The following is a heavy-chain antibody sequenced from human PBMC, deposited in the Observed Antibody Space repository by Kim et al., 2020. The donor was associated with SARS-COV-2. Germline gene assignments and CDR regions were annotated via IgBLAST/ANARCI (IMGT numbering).Heavy chain of an antibody. CDR2: IWYDGSNK. J-gene: IGHJ4*02. CDR1: GFTFSSYG. CDR3: ARGRGQLLLDY. Sequence: GGSLRLSCAASGFTFSSYGMHWVRQAPGKGLEWVAVIWYDGSNKYYADSVKGRFTISRDNSKNTLYLQMNSLRAEDTAVYYCARGRGQLLLDYWGQGTLVTVSS. V-gene: IGHV3-33*01. D-gene: IGHD6-6*01.